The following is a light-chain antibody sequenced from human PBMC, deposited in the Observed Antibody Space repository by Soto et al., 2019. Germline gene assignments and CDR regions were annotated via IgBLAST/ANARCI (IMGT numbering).Light chain of an antibody. CDR2: DVN. Sequence: QSVLTQPASVSGSPGQSITISCTGXXXDVGAYNYVSWYQQRPGSAPQLLIYDVNNRPSGASNRFSGSKSGHTAYLTISGLQSDDEANYHCASYTSTYTLVFGTGTKLTVL. J-gene: IGLJ1*01. CDR3: ASYTSTYTLV. V-gene: IGLV2-14*01. CDR1: XXDVGAYNY.